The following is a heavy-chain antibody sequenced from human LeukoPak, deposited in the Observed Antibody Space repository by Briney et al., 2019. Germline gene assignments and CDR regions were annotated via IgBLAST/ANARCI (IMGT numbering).Heavy chain of an antibody. Sequence: PSETLSLTCAVYGGSFSGYYWSWIRQPPGKGLEWIGEINHSGSTNYNPSLKSRVTISVDTSKNQFSLKLSSVTAADTAVYYCARGRLVTPGRYGMDVWGQGTTVTVSS. D-gene: IGHD4-23*01. CDR2: INHSGST. CDR3: ARGRLVTPGRYGMDV. V-gene: IGHV4-34*01. J-gene: IGHJ6*02. CDR1: GGSFSGYY.